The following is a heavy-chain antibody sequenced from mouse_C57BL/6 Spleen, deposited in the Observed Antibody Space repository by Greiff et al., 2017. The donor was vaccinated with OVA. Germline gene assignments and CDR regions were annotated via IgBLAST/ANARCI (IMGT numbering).Heavy chain of an antibody. D-gene: IGHD1-1*01. CDR2: IYPGDGDT. Sequence: QVQLQQSGAELVKPGASVKISCKASGYAFSSYWMNWVKQRPGKGLEWIGQIYPGDGDTNYNGKFKGKATLTADKSSSTAYMQLSSLTSEDSAVYFCAREGYYGSMGFAYWGQGTLVTVSA. J-gene: IGHJ3*01. CDR1: GYAFSSYW. CDR3: AREGYYGSMGFAY. V-gene: IGHV1-80*01.